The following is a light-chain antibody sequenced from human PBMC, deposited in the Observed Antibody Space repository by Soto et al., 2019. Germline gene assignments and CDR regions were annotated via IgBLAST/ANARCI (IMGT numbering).Light chain of an antibody. V-gene: IGKV3-11*01. CDR2: GAS. J-gene: IGKJ1*01. CDR3: QQYNNWPPWT. Sequence: EIVLTQSPATLSLSPGERATLSCRASQSISSHLAWYQQKPGQAPRLLIYGASNRATGIPARFSGSGSGTDFTLTISSLEPEDFAVYYCQQYNNWPPWTFGQGTKVEIK. CDR1: QSISSH.